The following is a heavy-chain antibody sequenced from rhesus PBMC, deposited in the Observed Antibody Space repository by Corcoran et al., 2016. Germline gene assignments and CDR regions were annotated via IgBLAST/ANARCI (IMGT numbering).Heavy chain of an antibody. CDR1: GFTFSSYG. CDR3: ARHRIAAAGRRYYFDY. CDR2: INSGGGST. V-gene: IGHV3S5*01. J-gene: IGHJ4*01. Sequence: EVQLVETGGGLVQPGGSLKLSCEVSGFTFSSYGLTLVRQAPGKGLEWVSRINSGGGSTYYADSVKGRFTISRDNSKNTLSLQMNSLRAEDTAVYYCARHRIAAAGRRYYFDYWGQGLLVTVSS. D-gene: IGHD6-25*01.